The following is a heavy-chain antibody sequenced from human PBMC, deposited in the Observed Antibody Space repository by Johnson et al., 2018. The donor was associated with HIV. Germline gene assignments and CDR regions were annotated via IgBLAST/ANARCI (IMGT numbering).Heavy chain of an antibody. CDR1: GFTFDDYG. CDR3: ARDVREYSSSFDAFDI. D-gene: IGHD6-6*01. J-gene: IGHJ3*02. CDR2: TTWNGGNT. V-gene: IGHV3-20*04. Sequence: VQLVESGGGLVQPGGSLRLSCAASGFTFDDYGMSWVRQGPGKGLEWVSGTTWNGGNTGYADSVKGRFTISRDNAKHSLYLQMNSLRAEDTALYYRARDVREYSSSFDAFDIWGQGTKVTVSS.